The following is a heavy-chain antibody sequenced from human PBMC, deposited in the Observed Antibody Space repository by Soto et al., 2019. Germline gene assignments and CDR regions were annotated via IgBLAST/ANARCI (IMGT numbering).Heavy chain of an antibody. CDR2: IYFDGGNK. Sequence: PGGSLRLSCAASGFSFSNSNMHWVRQAPGRGLDWVAGIYFDGGNKYYAESVKGRFTISRDNSKNTLYLQMNSLRAEDTAVYYCEREMARIHPPFDNWGQGALVTVSS. CDR1: GFSFSNSN. J-gene: IGHJ4*02. V-gene: IGHV3-33*01. D-gene: IGHD5-12*01. CDR3: EREMARIHPPFDN.